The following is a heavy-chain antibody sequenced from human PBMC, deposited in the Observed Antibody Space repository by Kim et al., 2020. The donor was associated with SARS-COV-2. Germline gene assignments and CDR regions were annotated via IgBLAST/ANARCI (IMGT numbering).Heavy chain of an antibody. CDR1: GYTFTSYD. D-gene: IGHD2-15*01. CDR2: MNPNSGNT. CDR3: ARVGYCSGGSCRLFYYYYGMDV. V-gene: IGHV1-8*01. J-gene: IGHJ6*02. Sequence: ASVKVSCKASGYTFTSYDINWVRQATGQGLEWMGWMNPNSGNTGYAQKFQGRVTMTRNTSISTAYMELSSLRSEDTAVYYCARVGYCSGGSCRLFYYYYGMDVWGPGTTVTVSS.